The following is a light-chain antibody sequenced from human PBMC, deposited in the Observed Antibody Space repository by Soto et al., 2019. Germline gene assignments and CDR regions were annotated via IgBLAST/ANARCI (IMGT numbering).Light chain of an antibody. Sequence: EIVLTQSPATLSLSPGERATLSCRASQSVSSYLAWYQQKPGQAPRLLIYDASNRATGIPARFSGSGSGTVFTLTISSREPEDFAVYYCQQRSNWPRTFGQGTKVEIK. CDR2: DAS. V-gene: IGKV3-11*01. CDR1: QSVSSY. J-gene: IGKJ1*01. CDR3: QQRSNWPRT.